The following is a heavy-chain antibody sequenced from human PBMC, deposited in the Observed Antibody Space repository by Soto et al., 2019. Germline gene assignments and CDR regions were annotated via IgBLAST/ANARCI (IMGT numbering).Heavy chain of an antibody. D-gene: IGHD3-3*01. CDR3: ARDSNPFGVVIRSPEKQKYGMDV. J-gene: IGHJ6*02. V-gene: IGHV1-18*01. CDR1: NYPFTSYG. CDR2: IGAYNNNA. Sequence: ASVKVSCKASNYPFTSYGFAWVRQAPGHGLQWLGRIGAYNNNADYAQEFQGRITMTTDTSTRTAVMELSSLTSDDTGVYYCARDSNPFGVVIRSPEKQKYGMDVWGQGTTVTVSS.